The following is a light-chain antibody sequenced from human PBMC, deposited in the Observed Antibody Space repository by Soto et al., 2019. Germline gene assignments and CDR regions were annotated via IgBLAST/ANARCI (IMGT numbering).Light chain of an antibody. Sequence: IMMTLSPATLSVSPGERATLSCRASQTISANLAWYQQRPGQAPRLLIYGASTRATGIPARFSGSGSGTDFTLTISSLQPEDFATYYCQQSYSTWTFGQGTKVDIK. CDR2: GAS. CDR3: QQSYSTWT. CDR1: QTISAN. V-gene: IGKV3-15*01. J-gene: IGKJ1*01.